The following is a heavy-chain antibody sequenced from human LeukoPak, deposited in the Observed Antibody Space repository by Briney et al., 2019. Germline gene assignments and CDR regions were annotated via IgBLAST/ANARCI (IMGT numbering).Heavy chain of an antibody. V-gene: IGHV3-30*02. CDR2: IRDDGSDK. CDR3: AKDSYYCSDNCPQYYYYMDV. Sequence: PGVSLRLSCAASGFIFSGHGMHWGRQAPGKRLEWVAFIRDDGSDKYYADFVKGRFTISRDTTENTLYLQMSSLRPEDTAVYYCAKDSYYCSDNCPQYYYYMDVWGKGTTVTVSS. J-gene: IGHJ6*03. CDR1: GFIFSGHG. D-gene: IGHD2-15*01.